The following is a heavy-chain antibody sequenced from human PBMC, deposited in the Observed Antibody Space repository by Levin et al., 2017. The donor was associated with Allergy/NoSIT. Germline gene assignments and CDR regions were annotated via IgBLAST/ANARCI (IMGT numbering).Heavy chain of an antibody. CDR1: GFTFSDYY. J-gene: IGHJ4*02. CDR2: ISSSGSTI. V-gene: IGHV3-11*01. Sequence: GGSLRLSCATSGFTFSDYYMSWIRQVPGKGLEWVSDISSSGSTIYYSDSVKGRFTISRDNVKNSLYLQMNSLRAEDTAVYYCARAYSTSSRGGGYWGQGTLVTVSS. CDR3: ARAYSTSSRGGGY. D-gene: IGHD6-6*01.